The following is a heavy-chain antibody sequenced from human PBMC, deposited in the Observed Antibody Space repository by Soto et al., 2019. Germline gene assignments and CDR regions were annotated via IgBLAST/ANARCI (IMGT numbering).Heavy chain of an antibody. CDR1: GDSISSYY. Sequence: SETLSLTCTVSGDSISSYYWSWIRQPPGKGLEWIGYIYYSGTTKYNPSLKSRVTISVDTSKNQFSLKLSSVTAADTAVYYCARQMYGDNVFDYWGQGTLVTVSS. CDR2: IYYSGTT. J-gene: IGHJ4*02. CDR3: ARQMYGDNVFDY. V-gene: IGHV4-59*08. D-gene: IGHD4-17*01.